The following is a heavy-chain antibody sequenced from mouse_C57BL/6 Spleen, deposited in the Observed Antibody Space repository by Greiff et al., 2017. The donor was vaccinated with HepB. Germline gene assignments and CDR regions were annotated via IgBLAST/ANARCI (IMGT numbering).Heavy chain of an antibody. Sequence: VHLQQSGAELVKPGASVKLSCKASGYTFTEYTIHWVKQRSGQGLEWIGWFYPGSGSIKYNEKFKDKATLTADKSSSTVYMELSRLTSEDSAVYFCARHEGKLWGDYYAMDYWGQGTSVTVSS. CDR2: FYPGSGSI. CDR3: ARHEGKLWGDYYAMDY. J-gene: IGHJ4*01. V-gene: IGHV1-62-2*01. CDR1: GYTFTEYT. D-gene: IGHD1-1*02.